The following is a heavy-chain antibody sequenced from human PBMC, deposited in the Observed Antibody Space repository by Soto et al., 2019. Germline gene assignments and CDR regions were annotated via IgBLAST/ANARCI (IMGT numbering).Heavy chain of an antibody. J-gene: IGHJ6*02. CDR1: GFTFSSYG. Sequence: GGSLRLSCAASGFTFSSYGMHWVRQAPGKGLEWVAVIWYDGSNKYYADSVKGRFTISRDNSKNTLYLQMNSLRAEDTAVYYCARGAGYSSGEDYYYYYGMDVWGQGTTVTVSS. V-gene: IGHV3-33*01. CDR2: IWYDGSNK. CDR3: ARGAGYSSGEDYYYYYGMDV. D-gene: IGHD6-19*01.